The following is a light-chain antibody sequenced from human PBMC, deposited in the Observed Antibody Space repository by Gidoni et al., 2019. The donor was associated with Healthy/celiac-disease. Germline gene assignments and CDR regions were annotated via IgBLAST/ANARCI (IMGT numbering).Light chain of an antibody. CDR3: QQRSNWPGYT. CDR2: DAS. CDR1: QSVSSY. V-gene: IGKV3-11*01. Sequence: DIVLTQSPATLSLSAGERVTLTCRARQSVSSYLAWYQQKPGQAPRILIYDASNRSTSIPPRLSGSGSSTNFTLITISREPEDFVVYYCQQRSNWPGYTFGQGTKLEIK. J-gene: IGKJ2*01.